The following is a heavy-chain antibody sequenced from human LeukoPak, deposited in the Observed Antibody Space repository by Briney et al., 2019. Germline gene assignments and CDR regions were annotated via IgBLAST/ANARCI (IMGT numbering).Heavy chain of an antibody. D-gene: IGHD3-10*01. J-gene: IGHJ4*02. CDR3: ARVYGSGSYLDY. Sequence: GGSLRLSCAASGFTFSSYSMNWVRQAPGKGLEWVSSISSSSSYIYYADSVKGRFTISRGNSKNTLYLQMNSLRAEDTAVYYCARVYGSGSYLDYWGQGTLVTVSS. CDR1: GFTFSSYS. CDR2: ISSSSSYI. V-gene: IGHV3-21*04.